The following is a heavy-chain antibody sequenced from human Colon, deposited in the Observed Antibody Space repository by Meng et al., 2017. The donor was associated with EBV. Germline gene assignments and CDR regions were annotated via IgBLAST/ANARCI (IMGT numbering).Heavy chain of an antibody. Sequence: QGNVGESGLKLKNLAHPLNVSCKSFGYTFSTYTLQRVGKGHGRSVEWMDWISTNNGTPTYTQGSTGRFVFSLDPSVRTAYVPISSLNAEDTAVYYCARGGNFDPWGQGTLVTVSS. CDR2: ISTNNGTP. CDR3: ARGGNFDP. CDR1: GYTFSTYT. D-gene: IGHD2/OR15-2a*01. V-gene: IGHV7-4-1*02. J-gene: IGHJ5*02.